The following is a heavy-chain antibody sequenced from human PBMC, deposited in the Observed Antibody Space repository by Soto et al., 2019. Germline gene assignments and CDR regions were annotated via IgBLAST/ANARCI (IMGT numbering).Heavy chain of an antibody. CDR1: GYTLTSYG. J-gene: IGHJ6*03. D-gene: IGHD2-2*01. CDR3: ARSEGYCSSTSCRYYYMDV. CDR2: ISAYNGNT. V-gene: IGHV1-18*01. Sequence: ASLKVSCKASGYTLTSYGISWVRQAPGQGLEWMGWISAYNGNTDYAQTLQGRVTMTTDTSTSTAYLELRSLRSDDTAVYYCARSEGYCSSTSCRYYYMDVWGKGTTVTVSS.